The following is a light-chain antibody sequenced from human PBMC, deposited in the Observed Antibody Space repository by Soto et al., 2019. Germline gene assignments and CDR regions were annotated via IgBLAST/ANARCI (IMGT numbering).Light chain of an antibody. V-gene: IGKV1-5*03. CDR3: QQYNSYCT. Sequence: DIQMTQSPFTLSASVGDRIIITCRASQNIGSWLAWYQQKPGKAPKLLIYKASSLESGVPSRFSGSGSGTEFTLTISSLQPDDFATYYCQQYNSYCTFGQGTKLEI. CDR1: QNIGSW. J-gene: IGKJ2*02. CDR2: KAS.